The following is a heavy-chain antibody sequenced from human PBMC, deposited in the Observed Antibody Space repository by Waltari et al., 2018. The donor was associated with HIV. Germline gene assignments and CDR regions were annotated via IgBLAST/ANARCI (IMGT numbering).Heavy chain of an antibody. V-gene: IGHV7-4-1*02. D-gene: IGHD3-10*01. J-gene: IGHJ3*02. Sequence: QVQLVHSGSALKKPGASVEVSSKASGYTFTSYAMNWLRQAPGQALEWMGWINTNTGKPTYAQGFTGRFVFSLDTSVSTAYLQISSLKAEDTAVYYCARMRFVEFDIWGQGTMVTVSS. CDR3: ARMRFVEFDI. CDR2: INTNTGKP. CDR1: GYTFTSYA.